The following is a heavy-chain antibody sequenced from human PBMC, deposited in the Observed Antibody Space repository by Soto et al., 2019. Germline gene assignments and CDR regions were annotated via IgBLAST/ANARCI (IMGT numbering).Heavy chain of an antibody. CDR3: ARRYSGSY. Sequence: QVQLVESGGGVVHPGRSLRLSCAASGFTFSSYAMHWVRQAPGKGLEWVAVISYDGSNKYYADSVKGRFTICGDNSKNSLYLKMNSLRAEDTAVYYCARRYSGSYWGQGTLVTVSS. J-gene: IGHJ4*02. CDR1: GFTFSSYA. V-gene: IGHV3-30-3*01. CDR2: ISYDGSNK. D-gene: IGHD1-26*01.